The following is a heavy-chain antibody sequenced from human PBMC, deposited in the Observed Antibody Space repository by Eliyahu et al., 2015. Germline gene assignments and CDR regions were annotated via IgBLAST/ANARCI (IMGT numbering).Heavy chain of an antibody. CDR1: GDSINSHY. V-gene: IGHV4-59*11. D-gene: IGHD3-10*01. CDR2: IFYAGGA. Sequence: QVQLQESGPGLVKPSDTLSLTCDVSGDSINSHYWSWIRQPPGGRLEWIGHIFYAGGAQYNPSLQSRVAISVDTSKTRFSLKLNSVTAADTAVYFCARDYSYGSYYFDYWGQGILVTVSS. CDR3: ARDYSYGSYYFDY. J-gene: IGHJ4*02.